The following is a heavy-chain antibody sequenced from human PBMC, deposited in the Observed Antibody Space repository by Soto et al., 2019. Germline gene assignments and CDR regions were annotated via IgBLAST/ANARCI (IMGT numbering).Heavy chain of an antibody. CDR2: ISAYNHKA. D-gene: IGHD3-9*01. CDR1: GYNYNNYG. CDR3: AREHNDLWTDSPDFDS. Sequence: QVQLVQSGAEVKKPGASVKVSCKASGYNYNNYGVTWVRQAPGQGLEWMGCISAYNHKANYAPNIQDRVTMTIDTSTSTANMEMSRLRPHDTAVYYCAREHNDLWTDSPDFDSWGQGTLVTVSA. J-gene: IGHJ4*02. V-gene: IGHV1-18*04.